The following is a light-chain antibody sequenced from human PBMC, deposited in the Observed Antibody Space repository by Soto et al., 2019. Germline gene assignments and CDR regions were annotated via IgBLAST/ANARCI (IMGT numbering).Light chain of an antibody. CDR1: SSDVGAYYY. J-gene: IGLJ1*01. CDR3: SSFTSTSTLV. CDR2: EVS. Sequence: QSALTQPASVSGSPGQSITISCTGTSSDVGAYYYVSWYQLHPGEAPELMIFEVSNRPSGVSNRFSGSKSGNTASLTISGLQAEDEADYYCSSFTSTSTLVFGAGTKVTVL. V-gene: IGLV2-14*01.